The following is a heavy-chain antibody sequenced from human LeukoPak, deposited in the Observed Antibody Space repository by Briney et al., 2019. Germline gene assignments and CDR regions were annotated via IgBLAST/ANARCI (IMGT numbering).Heavy chain of an antibody. CDR2: ISGSGGST. V-gene: IGHV3-23*01. Sequence: PGGSLRLSCAASGFTFSSHVMSWVRQAPGKGLEWVSVISGSGGSTDYADSVKGRFTISRDNAKNTLYLQMNSLRAEDTAVYYCARDPADFWSGYYPGYWGQGTLVTVSS. CDR3: ARDPADFWSGYYPGY. J-gene: IGHJ4*02. D-gene: IGHD3-3*01. CDR1: GFTFSSHV.